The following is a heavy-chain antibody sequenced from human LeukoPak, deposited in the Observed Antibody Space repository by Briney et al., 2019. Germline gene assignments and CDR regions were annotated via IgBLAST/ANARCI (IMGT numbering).Heavy chain of an antibody. CDR1: GFTFSSYG. D-gene: IGHD2-21*02. V-gene: IGHV3-33*01. CDR3: ARDLRAYCGGDCYSGLDY. Sequence: PGGSLRLSCAASGFTFSSYGMHWVRQAPGKGLEWVAVIWYDGSNKYYADSVKGRFTISRDNSKNTLYLQMNSLRAEDTAVYYCARDLRAYCGGDCYSGLDYWGQGTLVTVPS. CDR2: IWYDGSNK. J-gene: IGHJ4*02.